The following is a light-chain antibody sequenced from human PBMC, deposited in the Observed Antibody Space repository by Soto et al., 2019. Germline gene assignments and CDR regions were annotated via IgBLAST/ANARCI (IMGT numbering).Light chain of an antibody. CDR1: SSDVGGYNR. J-gene: IGLJ1*01. Sequence: QSVLTQPPSVSGSPGQSVTISCTGTSSDVGGYNRVSWYQQHPGTAPKLMIYEVSDRPSGVPDRFSGSKSGNTASLTVSGLQADDEADYYCSSYSGTNYHYVFGTGTKVTVL. V-gene: IGLV2-8*01. CDR3: SSYSGTNYHYV. CDR2: EVS.